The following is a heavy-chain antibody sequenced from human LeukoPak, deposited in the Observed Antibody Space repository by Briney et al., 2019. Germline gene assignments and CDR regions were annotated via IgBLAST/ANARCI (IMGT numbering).Heavy chain of an antibody. CDR1: GGSISSYY. J-gene: IGHJ4*02. Sequence: SETLSLTCTVSGGSISSYYWSWIRQPPGKGLEWIGCIYYSGSTNYNPSLKSRVTISVDTSKKQFSLKLSSVTAADTAVYYCARADRSSSGGIFDYWGQGTLVTVSS. CDR2: IYYSGST. V-gene: IGHV4-59*01. CDR3: ARADRSSSGGIFDY. D-gene: IGHD6-19*01.